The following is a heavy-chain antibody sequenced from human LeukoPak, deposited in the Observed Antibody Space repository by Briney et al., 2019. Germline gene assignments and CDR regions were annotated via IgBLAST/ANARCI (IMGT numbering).Heavy chain of an antibody. CDR3: ARAVGYCSGGSCYSYYYYGMDV. CDR1: GGTFSSYA. CDR2: IIPILGIA. D-gene: IGHD2-15*01. V-gene: IGHV1-69*04. Sequence: SVKVSCKASGGTFSSYAISWVRQVPGQGLEWMGRIIPILGIANYAQKFQGRVTITADKSTSTAYMELSSLRSEDTAVYYCARAVGYCSGGSCYSYYYYGMDVWGQGTTVTVSS. J-gene: IGHJ6*02.